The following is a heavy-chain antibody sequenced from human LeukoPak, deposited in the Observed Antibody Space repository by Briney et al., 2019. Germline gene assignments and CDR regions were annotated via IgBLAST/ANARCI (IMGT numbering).Heavy chain of an antibody. J-gene: IGHJ6*04. Sequence: PSETLSLTCTVSGGSISSGGYYWSWIRQHPGKGLEWIGYIYYSGSTYYNPSLKSRVTISVDTSKIQFSLTLSSVTAADTAVYYCAGSYSHSYYYGMDVWGKGTTVTVSS. V-gene: IGHV4-31*03. CDR3: AGSYSHSYYYGMDV. CDR2: IYYSGST. CDR1: GGSISSGGYY. D-gene: IGHD3-10*01.